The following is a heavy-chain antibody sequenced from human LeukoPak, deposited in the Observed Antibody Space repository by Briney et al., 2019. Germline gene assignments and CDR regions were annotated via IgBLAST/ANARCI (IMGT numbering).Heavy chain of an antibody. CDR2: ISAYNGNT. Sequence: ASVKVSCKASGYTFTSYGISWVRQAPEQGLEWMGWISAYNGNTNYAQKLQGRVTMTTDTSTSTAYMDLTSLRFDDTAVYYCTRGHGSGSTNWFDPWGQGTLVTVSS. J-gene: IGHJ5*02. D-gene: IGHD3-10*01. CDR1: GYTFTSYG. V-gene: IGHV1-18*01. CDR3: TRGHGSGSTNWFDP.